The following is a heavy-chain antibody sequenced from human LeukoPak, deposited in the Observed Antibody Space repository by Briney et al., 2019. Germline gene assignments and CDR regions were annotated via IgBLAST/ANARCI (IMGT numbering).Heavy chain of an antibody. J-gene: IGHJ6*03. CDR2: IYYSGST. Sequence: SETLSLTCTVSGGSISSYYWSWIRQPPGKGLEWIGYIYYSGSTNYNPSLKSRVTISVDTSKNQFSLKLSSVTAADTAVYYCARRPTYCSGGSCYSYMDVWGKGTTVTISS. CDR1: GGSISSYY. V-gene: IGHV4-59*01. D-gene: IGHD2-15*01. CDR3: ARRPTYCSGGSCYSYMDV.